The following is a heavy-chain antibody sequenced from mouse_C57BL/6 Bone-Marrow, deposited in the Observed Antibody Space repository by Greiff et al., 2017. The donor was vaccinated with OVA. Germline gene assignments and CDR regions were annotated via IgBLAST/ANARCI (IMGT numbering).Heavy chain of an antibody. J-gene: IGHJ1*03. CDR2: IDPSDSYT. Sequence: QVQLQQPGAELVKPGASVKLSCKASGYTFTSYWMQWVKQRPGQGLEWIGEIDPSDSYTHYNQKFKGKATLPLDPASIPAYMHLSSLTSEDSAVYYCARYFDVWGTGTTVTVSS. CDR3: ARYFDV. CDR1: GYTFTSYW. V-gene: IGHV1-50*01.